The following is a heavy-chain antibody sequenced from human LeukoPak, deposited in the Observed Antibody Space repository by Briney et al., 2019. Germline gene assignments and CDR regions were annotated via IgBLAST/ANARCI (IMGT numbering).Heavy chain of an antibody. CDR2: IYYSGST. V-gene: IGHV4-39*01. Sequence: PSETLSLTCTVSGGSISSSSYYLGWIRHPPGKGLEWIGSIYYSGSTYYNPSLKSRVTISVDTSKNQFSLKLSSVTAADTAVYYCARARAMVRGPRLRSWFDPWGQGTLVTVSS. D-gene: IGHD3-10*01. CDR3: ARARAMVRGPRLRSWFDP. CDR1: GGSISSSSYY. J-gene: IGHJ5*02.